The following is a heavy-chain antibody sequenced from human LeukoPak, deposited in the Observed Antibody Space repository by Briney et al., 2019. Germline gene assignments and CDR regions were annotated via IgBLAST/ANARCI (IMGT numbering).Heavy chain of an antibody. J-gene: IGHJ4*02. CDR1: GFTFSSYA. Sequence: PGGSLRLSCAASGFTFSSYAMSWVRQAPGKGLEWIGYIYTSGSSNYNPSLKSRVTISVDTSKNQFSLKLTSVTAADTAVYYCARCSSSRYANFDYWGQGTLVTVSS. CDR3: ARCSSSRYANFDY. V-gene: IGHV4-4*09. CDR2: IYTSGSS. D-gene: IGHD6-13*01.